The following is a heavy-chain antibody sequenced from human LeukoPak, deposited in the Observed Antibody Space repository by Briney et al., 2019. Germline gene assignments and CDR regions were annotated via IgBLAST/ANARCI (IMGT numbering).Heavy chain of an antibody. Sequence: GASLRLSCAASGFTFISYAMSWVRQAPGKGLEWVSAISGSGGSTYYADSVKGRFTISRDNSKNTLYLQMNSLRAEDTAVYYCAKDRLVVVTAIAGYFDYWGQGTLVTVSS. CDR1: GFTFISYA. CDR3: AKDRLVVVTAIAGYFDY. V-gene: IGHV3-23*01. J-gene: IGHJ4*02. D-gene: IGHD2-21*02. CDR2: ISGSGGST.